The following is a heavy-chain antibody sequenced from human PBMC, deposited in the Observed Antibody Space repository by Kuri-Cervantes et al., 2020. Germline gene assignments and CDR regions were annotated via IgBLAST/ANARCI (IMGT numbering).Heavy chain of an antibody. CDR3: AKGNVGYYFDY. CDR1: GFTFSNYA. J-gene: IGHJ4*02. CDR2: ITGSGDIT. D-gene: IGHD2-15*01. Sequence: GGSLRLSCSASGFTFSNYAMSWVRQAPGRGLEWVSAITGSGDITYYADSVKGRFTISRDNSKNTLYLQLNSLRAEDTAVYYCAKGNVGYYFDYWGQGTLVTVPS. V-gene: IGHV3-23*01.